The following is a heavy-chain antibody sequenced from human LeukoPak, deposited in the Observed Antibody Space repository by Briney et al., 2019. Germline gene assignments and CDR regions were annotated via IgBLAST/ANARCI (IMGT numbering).Heavy chain of an antibody. CDR2: INHSGST. J-gene: IGHJ5*02. D-gene: IGHD3-10*01. V-gene: IGHV4-39*07. CDR3: ARGRFGLNWFDP. Sequence: SETLSLTCTVSGGSISSGGYYWSWIRQPPGKGLEWIGEINHSGSTNYNPSLKSRVTISVDTSKNQFSLKLSSVTAADTAVYYCARGRFGLNWFDPWGQGTLVTVSS. CDR1: GGSISSGGYY.